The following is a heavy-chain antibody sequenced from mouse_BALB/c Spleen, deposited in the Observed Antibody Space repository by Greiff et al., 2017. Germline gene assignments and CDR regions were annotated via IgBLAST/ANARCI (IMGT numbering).Heavy chain of an antibody. CDR2: ISSGSSTI. J-gene: IGHJ3*01. CDR3: ARGNYYDYGVAY. D-gene: IGHD2-4*01. V-gene: IGHV5-17*02. Sequence: EVKLVESGGGLVQPGGSRKLSCAASGFTFSSFGMHWVRQAPEKGLEWVAYISSGSSTIYYADTVKGRFTISRDNPKNTLFLQMTSLRSEDTAMYYCARGNYYDYGVAYWGQGTLVTVSA. CDR1: GFTFSSFG.